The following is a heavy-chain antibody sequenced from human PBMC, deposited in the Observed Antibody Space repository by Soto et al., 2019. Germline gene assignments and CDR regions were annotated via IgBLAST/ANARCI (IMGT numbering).Heavy chain of an antibody. J-gene: IGHJ4*02. D-gene: IGHD3-22*01. CDR3: ARDRYDSSGYEYFDY. CDR2: IYYSGST. Sequence: QVQLQESGPGLVKPSQTLSLTCTVSGGSISSGGYYWSWIRQHPGKGLEWIGYIYYSGSTYYNPSLKSRVTISVDTSKNQFALKRSSVTAADTAVYYCARDRYDSSGYEYFDYWGQGTLVTVSS. V-gene: IGHV4-31*03. CDR1: GGSISSGGYY.